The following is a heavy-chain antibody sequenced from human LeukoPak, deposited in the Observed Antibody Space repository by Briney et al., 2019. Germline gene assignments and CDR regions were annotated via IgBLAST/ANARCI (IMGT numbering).Heavy chain of an antibody. V-gene: IGHV1-18*01. J-gene: IGHJ4*02. CDR2: ISAYNGNT. D-gene: IGHD2-8*01. CDR3: ARTKIAVLMVYARDGPYYFDY. CDR1: GYTFTSYG. Sequence: GASVKVSCKASGYTFTSYGISWVRQAPGQGLEWMGWISAYNGNTNYAQKLQGRVTMTTDTSTSTAYMELRSLRSDDTAVYYCARTKIAVLMVYARDGPYYFDYWGQGTLVTVSS.